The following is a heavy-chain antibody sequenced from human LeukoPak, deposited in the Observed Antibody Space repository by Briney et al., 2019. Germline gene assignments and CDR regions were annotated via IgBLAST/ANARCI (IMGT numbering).Heavy chain of an antibody. J-gene: IGHJ4*02. CDR2: INPNSGGT. D-gene: IGHD2-2*01. CDR3: ARGDIVVVPAAHSRDY. V-gene: IGHV1-2*02. Sequence: ASVKVSCKASGYTFTGYYMHWVRQAPGQGLEWMGWINPNSGGTNYAQKFQGRVTMTRDTSISTAYMELSRLRSDDTAVYYCARGDIVVVPAAHSRDYWDQGTLVTVSS. CDR1: GYTFTGYY.